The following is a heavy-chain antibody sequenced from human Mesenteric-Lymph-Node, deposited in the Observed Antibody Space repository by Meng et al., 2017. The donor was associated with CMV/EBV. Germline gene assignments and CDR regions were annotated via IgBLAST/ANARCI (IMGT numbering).Heavy chain of an antibody. D-gene: IGHD2/OR15-2a*01. J-gene: IGHJ5*02. V-gene: IGHV4-34*01. CDR1: GGPISGSY. Sequence: VYGGPISGSYWSCIRQPPGKGLEWIGEIQHNGNINHNPSLKSRVTLSIDASKDQFSLSSSSPPAADTAVYYCARDLLLYQSDWFDPWGQGTLVTVSS. CDR3: ARDLLLYQSDWFDP. CDR2: IQHNGNI.